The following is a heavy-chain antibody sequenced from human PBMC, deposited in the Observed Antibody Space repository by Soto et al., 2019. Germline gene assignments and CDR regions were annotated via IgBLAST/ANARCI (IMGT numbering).Heavy chain of an antibody. Sequence: SVKVSCEASGGTFSSYAISWVRQAPGQGLEWMGGIIPIFGTANYAQKFQGRVTITADESTSTAYMELSSLRSEDTAVYYCARDQTYYYDSSGYSHFDYWGQGTLVTVSS. J-gene: IGHJ4*02. CDR3: ARDQTYYYDSSGYSHFDY. CDR1: GGTFSSYA. V-gene: IGHV1-69*13. D-gene: IGHD3-22*01. CDR2: IIPIFGTA.